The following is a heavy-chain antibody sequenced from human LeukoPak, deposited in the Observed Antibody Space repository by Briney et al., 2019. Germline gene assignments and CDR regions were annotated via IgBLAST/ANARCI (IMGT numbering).Heavy chain of an antibody. CDR1: GYTFTNYD. J-gene: IGHJ3*02. CDR3: AAGGAGYSSGWDAFDI. Sequence: ASVKVSCKASGYTFTNYDINWVRQPTGQGLEWMGWMNPSSGNTGYAQKFQGRFTITWDTSITTAYMDLSSLRSEDTAVYYCAAGGAGYSSGWDAFDIWGQGTMVTVSP. V-gene: IGHV1-8*01. D-gene: IGHD6-19*01. CDR2: MNPSSGNT.